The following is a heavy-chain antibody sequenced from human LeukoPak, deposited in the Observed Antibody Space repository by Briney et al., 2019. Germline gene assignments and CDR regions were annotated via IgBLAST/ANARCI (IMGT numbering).Heavy chain of an antibody. V-gene: IGHV3-13*01. CDR2: IGTAGDT. Sequence: GGSLRLSCAASGFTFSSYDMHWVRQATGKGLEWVSAIGTAGDTYYPGSVKGRFTISRENAKNSLYLQMNSLRAGDTAVYYCARAAQAVAGTVAGYYYYGMDVRGQGTTVTVSS. D-gene: IGHD6-19*01. CDR1: GFTFSSYD. CDR3: ARAAQAVAGTVAGYYYYGMDV. J-gene: IGHJ6*02.